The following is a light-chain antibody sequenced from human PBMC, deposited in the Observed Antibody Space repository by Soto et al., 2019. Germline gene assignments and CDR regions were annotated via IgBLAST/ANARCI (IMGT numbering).Light chain of an antibody. Sequence: EIAMTQSPATLSVSPGERATLSCRASQSVSSNLAWYQQKPGQAPRLLIYGASSRATGIPDRFSGSGSGTDFTLTISRLEPEDFAVYYCQQYDSSPKTFGQGTKVDIK. CDR3: QQYDSSPKT. J-gene: IGKJ1*01. V-gene: IGKV3-20*01. CDR1: QSVSSN. CDR2: GAS.